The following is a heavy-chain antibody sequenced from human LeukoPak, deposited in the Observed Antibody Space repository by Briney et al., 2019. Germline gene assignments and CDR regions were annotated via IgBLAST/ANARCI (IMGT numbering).Heavy chain of an antibody. CDR3: ARQIGVDDAFDI. D-gene: IGHD3-3*01. Sequence: SETLSLTCTVSGGSISSGSYYWSWIRQPAGKGLEWIGRIYTSGSTNYNPSLKSRVTISVDTSKNQFSLKLSSVTAADTAVYYCARQIGVDDAFDIWGQGTMVTVSS. CDR1: GGSISSGSYY. J-gene: IGHJ3*02. V-gene: IGHV4-61*02. CDR2: IYTSGST.